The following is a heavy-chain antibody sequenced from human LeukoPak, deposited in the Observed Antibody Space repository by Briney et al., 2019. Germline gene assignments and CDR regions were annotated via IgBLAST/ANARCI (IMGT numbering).Heavy chain of an antibody. CDR1: GGSISSSSYY. D-gene: IGHD3-22*01. J-gene: IGHJ3*02. CDR3: ARDYYYYDSSGYIHHTRHAFDI. V-gene: IGHV4-39*07. Sequence: SETLSLTCTVSGGSISSSSYYWGWIRQPPGKGLEWIGSIYYSGSTYYNPSLKSRVTISVDTSKNQFSLKLSSVTAADTAVYYCARDYYYYDSSGYIHHTRHAFDIWGQGTMVTVSS. CDR2: IYYSGST.